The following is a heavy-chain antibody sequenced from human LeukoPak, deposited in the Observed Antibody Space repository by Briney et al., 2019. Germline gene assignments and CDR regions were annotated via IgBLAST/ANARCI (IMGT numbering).Heavy chain of an antibody. D-gene: IGHD2-15*01. CDR2: INPDGSTE. V-gene: IGHV3-7*01. CDR3: ATEPGIGYAFDI. CDR1: GITFRNYW. Sequence: PGGPLRLSCVASGITFRNYWMSWVRQAPGKGLEWVANINPDGSTENYVPSVKGRFTLSRDSARNSLSLQMNSPRAEDTAVYYCATEPGIGYAFDIWGRGTMVTVSS. J-gene: IGHJ3*02.